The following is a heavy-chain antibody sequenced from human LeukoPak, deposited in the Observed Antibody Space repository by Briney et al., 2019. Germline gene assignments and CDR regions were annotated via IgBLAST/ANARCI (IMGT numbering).Heavy chain of an antibody. J-gene: IGHJ3*02. D-gene: IGHD5-12*01. V-gene: IGHV4-59*01. Sequence: SETLSLTCTVSGGSISSYYWSWIRQPPGKGLEWIGYIYYSGSTNYNPSLKSRVTISVDTSKNQFSLKLSSVTAADTAVYYCAAGYGFKAFDIWGQGTMVTVSS. CDR2: IYYSGST. CDR1: GGSISSYY. CDR3: AAGYGFKAFDI.